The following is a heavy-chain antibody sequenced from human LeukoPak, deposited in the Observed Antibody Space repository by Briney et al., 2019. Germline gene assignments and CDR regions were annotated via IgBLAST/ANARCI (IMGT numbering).Heavy chain of an antibody. CDR3: ARDLAPVRYDFWSGYLVY. Sequence: GASVKVSCKAAGGTFSSYAISWVRQAPGQGLEWMGRIIPIFGTANYAQKFQGRVTITTDESTSTAYMELSSLRSEDTAVYYCARDLAPVRYDFWSGYLVYWGQGTLVTVSS. J-gene: IGHJ4*02. D-gene: IGHD3-3*01. CDR1: GGTFSSYA. CDR2: IIPIFGTA. V-gene: IGHV1-69*05.